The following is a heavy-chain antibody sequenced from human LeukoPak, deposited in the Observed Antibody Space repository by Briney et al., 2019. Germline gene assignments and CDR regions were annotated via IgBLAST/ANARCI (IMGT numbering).Heavy chain of an antibody. Sequence: PGGSLRLSCAASGFTFSSYSMNWVRQAPGKGLEWVSSISSSSSYIYYADSVKGRFTISRDNAKSSLYLQMNSLRAEDTAVYYCARVSTRRGYSYGTGVLDYWGQGTLVTVSS. V-gene: IGHV3-21*01. D-gene: IGHD5-18*01. CDR3: ARVSTRRGYSYGTGVLDY. CDR1: GFTFSSYS. J-gene: IGHJ4*02. CDR2: ISSSSSYI.